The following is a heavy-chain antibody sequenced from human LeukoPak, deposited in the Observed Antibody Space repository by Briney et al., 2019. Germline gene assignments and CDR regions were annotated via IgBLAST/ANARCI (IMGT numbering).Heavy chain of an antibody. CDR3: ARDWGPWDDSSGYYYSYAFDI. V-gene: IGHV4-59*01. CDR1: GGSISSYY. CDR2: TYYSGST. Sequence: SETLSLTCTVSGGSISSYYWSWIRQPPGKGLEWIGYTYYSGSTNYNPSLKSRVTISVDTSKNQFSLKLSSVTAADTAVYYCARDWGPWDDSSGYYYSYAFDIWGQGTMVTVSS. J-gene: IGHJ3*02. D-gene: IGHD3-22*01.